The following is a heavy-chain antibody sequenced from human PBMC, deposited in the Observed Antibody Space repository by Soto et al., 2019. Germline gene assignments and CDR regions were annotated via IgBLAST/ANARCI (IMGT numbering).Heavy chain of an antibody. D-gene: IGHD6-25*01. V-gene: IGHV1-69*06. J-gene: IGHJ5*02. Sequence: QVQLVQSGAEVKKPGSSVKVSCKASRGTFGNYAISWVRQAPGQGLEWMGAIMPVFGTVNYAQKFQGRVTITADKFTNTAYMELSSLRSEDTAVYYCARGGYCGRDGCRGYFDTWGQGTLVTVSS. CDR2: IMPVFGTV. CDR1: RGTFGNYA. CDR3: ARGGYCGRDGCRGYFDT.